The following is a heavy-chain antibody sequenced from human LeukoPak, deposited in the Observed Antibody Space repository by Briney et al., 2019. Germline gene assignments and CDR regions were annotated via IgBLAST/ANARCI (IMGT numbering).Heavy chain of an antibody. CDR2: ISSSGSTI. V-gene: IGHV3-11*01. J-gene: IGHJ4*02. D-gene: IGHD3-22*01. CDR3: ARDRVTGYYDSSGYLFF. Sequence: GGSLRLSCAASGFTFSDYYMSWIRQAPGKGLEWVSYISSSGSTIYYADSVKGRFTISRDNAKNSLYLQMNSLRAEDTAVYYCARDRVTGYYDSSGYLFFWGQGTLVTASS. CDR1: GFTFSDYY.